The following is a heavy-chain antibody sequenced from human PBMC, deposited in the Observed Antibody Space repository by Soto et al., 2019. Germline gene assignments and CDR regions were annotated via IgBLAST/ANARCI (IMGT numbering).Heavy chain of an antibody. V-gene: IGHV1-18*01. CDR1: GYTFTSYG. CDR3: ARATIFGALPNHYYMDV. D-gene: IGHD3-3*01. Sequence: ASVKVSCKASGYTFTSYGISWVRQAPGQGLEWMGWISAYNGNTNYAQKLQGRVTMTTDTSTSTAYMELRSLRSDDTAVYYCARATIFGALPNHYYMDVWGKGTTVTVSS. J-gene: IGHJ6*03. CDR2: ISAYNGNT.